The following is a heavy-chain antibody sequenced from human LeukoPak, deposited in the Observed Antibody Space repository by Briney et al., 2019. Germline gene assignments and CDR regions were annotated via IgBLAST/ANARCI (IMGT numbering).Heavy chain of an antibody. J-gene: IGHJ4*02. V-gene: IGHV3-30-3*01. D-gene: IGHD3-22*01. CDR2: ISYDGSNK. Sequence: GGSLRLSCAASGFTFSSYAMHWVRQAPGKGLEWVAVISYDGSNKYYADSVKGRFTISRDNAKNSLYLQMNSLRAEDTAVYYCARPRYYDSSGVYYFDYWGQGTLVTVSS. CDR1: GFTFSSYA. CDR3: ARPRYYDSSGVYYFDY.